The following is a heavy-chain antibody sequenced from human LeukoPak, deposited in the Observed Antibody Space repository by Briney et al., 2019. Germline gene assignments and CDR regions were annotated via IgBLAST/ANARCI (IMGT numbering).Heavy chain of an antibody. CDR3: ARVGSFCMDV. CDR1: GGSISTYY. J-gene: IGHJ6*03. CDR2: VSNSGTT. Sequence: SETLSLTCTVSGGSISTYYWSWIRQPPGKGLEWICYVSNSGTTNCNPSLKSRVPISVDTSKNQFSLKLSSVTAADTAVYYCARVGSFCMDVCGKGNTVTDS. V-gene: IGHV4-59*01.